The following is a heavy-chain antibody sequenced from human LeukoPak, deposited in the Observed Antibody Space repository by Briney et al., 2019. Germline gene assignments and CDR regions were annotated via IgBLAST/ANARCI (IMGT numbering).Heavy chain of an antibody. CDR1: GFTFSSYE. CDR3: ARAVYCSGGGCFWYFDL. D-gene: IGHD2-15*01. Sequence: GGSLRLSCAASGFTFSSYEMNWVRQAPGKGLEWVSLISSSSRFIYYGDSVKGRFTISRDNAKKSLYLQMNSLRAEDTAVYYCARAVYCSGGGCFWYFDLWGRGTLVTVSS. J-gene: IGHJ2*01. CDR2: ISSSSRFI. V-gene: IGHV3-21*01.